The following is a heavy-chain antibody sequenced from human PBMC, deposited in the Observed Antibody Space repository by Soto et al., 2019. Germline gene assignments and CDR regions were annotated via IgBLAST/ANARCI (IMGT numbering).Heavy chain of an antibody. CDR2: ISDDGTNP. CDR1: GFSFSSYG. CDR3: AKAQRRNLPFRTFDI. D-gene: IGHD3-10*01. Sequence: PGGSLRLSCAASGFSFSSYGMHWVRQAPGKGLVWVAVISDDGTNPYYADSVKGRFTISRDNSKNTLYLQMNTLREDDTALYYCAKAQRRNLPFRTFDIWGQGTMVTVS. J-gene: IGHJ3*02. V-gene: IGHV3-30*18.